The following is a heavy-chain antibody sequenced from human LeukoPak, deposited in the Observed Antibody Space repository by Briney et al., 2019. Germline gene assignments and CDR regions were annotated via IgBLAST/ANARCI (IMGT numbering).Heavy chain of an antibody. CDR3: ASQYYDSSGYYH. CDR2: ISAYNGNT. Sequence: ASVKVSCKASGYTFTSYGISWVRQAPGQGLEWMGWISAYNGNTNXXQKXXGRVTMTTDTSTSTAYMELRSLRSDDTAEYYCASQYYDSSGYYHWGQGTLATVSS. J-gene: IGHJ5*02. CDR1: GYTFTSYG. D-gene: IGHD3-22*01. V-gene: IGHV1-18*01.